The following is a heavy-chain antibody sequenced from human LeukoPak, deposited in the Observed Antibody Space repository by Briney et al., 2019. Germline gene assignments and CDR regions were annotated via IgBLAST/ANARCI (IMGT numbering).Heavy chain of an antibody. D-gene: IGHD3-10*01. J-gene: IGHJ4*02. V-gene: IGHV3-74*01. CDR2: INSDGSTT. Sequence: GGSLRLSCGASGFTFSSYWMHWVRQAPGKGLVWVSHINSDGSTTNYADSVKGRFTVSRDNAKTSLYLQMNSLRAEDTAVYYCARRDSGSRGFDSWGQGTLVTVSS. CDR1: GFTFSSYW. CDR3: ARRDSGSRGFDS.